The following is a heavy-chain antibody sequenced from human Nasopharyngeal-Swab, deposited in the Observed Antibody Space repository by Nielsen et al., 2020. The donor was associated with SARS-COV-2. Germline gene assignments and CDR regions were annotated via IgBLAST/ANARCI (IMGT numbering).Heavy chain of an antibody. CDR1: GYTFTSYG. CDR3: ARDLSSGRYVGTQNWFDP. Sequence: ASVKVSCKASGYTFTSYGISWVRQAPGQGLEWMGWISAYNGNTNYAQKLQGRVTMTTDTSTSTAYMELRSLRSDDTAVYYCARDLSSGRYVGTQNWFDPWGQGTLVTVSS. J-gene: IGHJ5*02. D-gene: IGHD6-19*01. CDR2: ISAYNGNT. V-gene: IGHV1-18*01.